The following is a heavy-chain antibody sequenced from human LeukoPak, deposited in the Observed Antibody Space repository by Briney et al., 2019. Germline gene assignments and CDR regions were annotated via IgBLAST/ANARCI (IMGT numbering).Heavy chain of an antibody. V-gene: IGHV1-69*13. CDR3: ARDRYDFYYYGMDV. Sequence: GASVKVSCKASGGTFSSYAISWVRPAPGQGLEWMGGIIPIFGTANYAQKFQGRVTITADESTSTAYMELSSLRSEDTAVYYCARDRYDFYYYGMDVWGQGTTVTVSS. J-gene: IGHJ6*02. CDR2: IIPIFGTA. CDR1: GGTFSSYA. D-gene: IGHD3-3*01.